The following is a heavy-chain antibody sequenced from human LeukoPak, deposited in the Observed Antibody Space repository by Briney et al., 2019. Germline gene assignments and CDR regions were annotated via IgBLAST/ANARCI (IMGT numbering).Heavy chain of an antibody. CDR3: AREGLRWGMDAFDI. CDR2: IIPIFGTA. D-gene: IGHD2-8*01. Sequence: SVKVSCKASGYTFSSYGISWVRQAPGQGLEWMGGIIPIFGTANYAQKFQGRVTITADESTSTAYMELSSLRSEDTAVYYCAREGLRWGMDAFDIWGQGTMVTVSS. J-gene: IGHJ3*02. V-gene: IGHV1-69*13. CDR1: GYTFSSYG.